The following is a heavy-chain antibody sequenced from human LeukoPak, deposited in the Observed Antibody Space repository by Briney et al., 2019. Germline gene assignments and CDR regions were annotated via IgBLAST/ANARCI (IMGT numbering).Heavy chain of an antibody. CDR2: IYYSGST. CDR3: ARLGNNRDFDY. J-gene: IGHJ4*02. Sequence: SETLSLTCTVSGGSISSSNYYWGWIRQPPRKGLEWIGSIYYSGSTYYNPSLKSRVTISVDTSKNQFSLKLSSVTAADTAVYYCARLGNNRDFDYWGQGSLVTVSS. D-gene: IGHD5-24*01. CDR1: GGSISSSNYY. V-gene: IGHV4-39*01.